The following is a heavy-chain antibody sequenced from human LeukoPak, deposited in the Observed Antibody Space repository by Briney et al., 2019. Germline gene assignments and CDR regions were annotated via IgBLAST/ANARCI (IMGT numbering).Heavy chain of an antibody. V-gene: IGHV1-69*05. Sequence: SVKVSCKASGGTFSSYAISWVRQAPGQGLEWMGRIIPIFGTANYAQKFQGRVTITTDESTNTAYMELSSLRSEDTAVDYCARGLRVWQQLVYDAFDIWGQGTMVTVSS. D-gene: IGHD6-13*01. CDR1: GGTFSSYA. CDR3: ARGLRVWQQLVYDAFDI. CDR2: IIPIFGTA. J-gene: IGHJ3*02.